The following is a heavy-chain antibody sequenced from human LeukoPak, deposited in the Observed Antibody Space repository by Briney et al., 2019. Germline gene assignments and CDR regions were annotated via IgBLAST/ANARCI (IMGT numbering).Heavy chain of an antibody. CDR1: GGSFSGYY. V-gene: IGHV4-34*01. CDR2: INHSVST. CDR3: ARVSGFWSGYYQSDY. J-gene: IGHJ4*02. D-gene: IGHD3-3*01. Sequence: PSETLSLTCAVYGGSFSGYYWSWIRQPPGKGLEWIGEINHSVSTNYNPSLKSRVTISVDTSKNQFSLKLSSVTAADTAVYYCARVSGFWSGYYQSDYWGQGTLVTVSS.